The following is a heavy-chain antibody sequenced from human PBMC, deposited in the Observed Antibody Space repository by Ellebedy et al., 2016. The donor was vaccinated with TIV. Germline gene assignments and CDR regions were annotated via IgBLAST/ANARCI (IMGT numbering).Heavy chain of an antibody. J-gene: IGHJ6*02. Sequence: MPSETLSLTCSVSGDSISSTNWWTWVRLPPGKGLEWIGPIYPSGSTMFNPSLKGRVTMSVDKSNNQFSLNLNSVTAADTAVYFCARNPYCSGYSCFLDGMDVWGRGTTVTVSS. D-gene: IGHD2-15*01. V-gene: IGHV4-4*02. CDR1: GDSISSTNW. CDR3: ARNPYCSGYSCFLDGMDV. CDR2: IYPSGST.